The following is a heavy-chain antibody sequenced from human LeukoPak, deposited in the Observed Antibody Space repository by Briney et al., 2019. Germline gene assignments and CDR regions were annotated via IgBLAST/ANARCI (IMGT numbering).Heavy chain of an antibody. J-gene: IGHJ4*02. Sequence: GGSLRLSCAASGFTFSSYALHWVRQAPGKGLEWVALISYDASNKYYADSVKGRFTISGDNSKNTLYLQMNSLRAEDTAVYYCARDSSSWSAYFDYWGQGTLVTVSS. CDR3: ARDSSSWSAYFDY. CDR1: GFTFSSYA. CDR2: ISYDASNK. D-gene: IGHD6-13*01. V-gene: IGHV3-30-3*01.